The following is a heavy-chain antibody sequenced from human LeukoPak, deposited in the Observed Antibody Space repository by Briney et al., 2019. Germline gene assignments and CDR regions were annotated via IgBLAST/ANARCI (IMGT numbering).Heavy chain of an antibody. J-gene: IGHJ4*02. D-gene: IGHD3-22*01. CDR3: ARGGDDSSGYYRSGGDYFDY. V-gene: IGHV3-30-3*01. CDR2: ISYDGSNK. Sequence: PGGSLRLSCAASGFTFSSYAMHWVRQAPGKGLEWVAVISYDGSNKYYADSVKGRFTISRDNSKNTLYLQMNSLRAEDTAVYYCARGGDDSSGYYRSGGDYFDYWGQGTLVTVSS. CDR1: GFTFSSYA.